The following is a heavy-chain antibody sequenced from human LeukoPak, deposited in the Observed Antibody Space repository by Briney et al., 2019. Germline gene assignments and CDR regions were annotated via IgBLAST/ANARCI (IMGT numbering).Heavy chain of an antibody. D-gene: IGHD2-2*01. Sequence: PSETPSLTCTVSGGSISSYYWSWIRQPPGKGLEWIGYIYYSGSTNYNPSLKSRVTISVDTSKNQFSLKLSSVTAADTAVYYCARVLGYCSSTSCYPYNWFDPWGQGTLVTVSS. CDR2: IYYSGST. J-gene: IGHJ5*02. V-gene: IGHV4-59*01. CDR1: GGSISSYY. CDR3: ARVLGYCSSTSCYPYNWFDP.